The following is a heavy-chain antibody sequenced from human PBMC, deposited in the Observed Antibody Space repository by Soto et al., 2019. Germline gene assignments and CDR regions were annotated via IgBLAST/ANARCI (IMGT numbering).Heavy chain of an antibody. J-gene: IGHJ4*02. CDR3: ANRGCDDGNAGARFDS. CDR2: IYLSGTT. CDR1: GGSIGIKNYY. Sequence: QLQLQESGPGLVKPSETLSLTCNVSGGSIGIKNYYWGWIRQPPGKGLEWIGSIYLSGTTYYNPSLKIRVTIFVDMSKNHLSLKLTSLIATDTAVYYCANRGCDDGNAGARFDSWGQGTLVTVSS. D-gene: IGHD1-1*01. V-gene: IGHV4-39*01.